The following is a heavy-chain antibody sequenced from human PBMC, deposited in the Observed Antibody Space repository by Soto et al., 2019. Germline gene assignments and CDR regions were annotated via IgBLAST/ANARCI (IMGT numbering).Heavy chain of an antibody. CDR1: GGTFSSYS. D-gene: IGHD1-26*01. CDR3: ARDGGRHSGGIDY. Sequence: QVQLVQSGAEVKKPGSSVKVSCKASGGTFSSYSINWVRQAPGQGLEWMGEIIPIFGTANYAQKFQGRVTSTADESTGTAYMELSSLRSEDTAVYSCARDGGRHSGGIDYWGQGTLVTVSS. J-gene: IGHJ4*02. V-gene: IGHV1-69*01. CDR2: IIPIFGTA.